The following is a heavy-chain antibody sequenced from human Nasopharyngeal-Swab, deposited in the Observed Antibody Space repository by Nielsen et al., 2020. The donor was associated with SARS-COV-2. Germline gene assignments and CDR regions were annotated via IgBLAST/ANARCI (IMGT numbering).Heavy chain of an antibody. V-gene: IGHV4-30-4*08. J-gene: IGHJ4*02. D-gene: IGHD3-9*01. Sequence: SETLTLTCTASGDSISSGKDYWICMRQTPGLGLVWIGYIDYSGSTDHNPSLKSRVTISVDTSKNQFSLKVNSVTAADTAVYYCARLGRYYDTLSGFARHFDYWGQGIMVTVSS. CDR2: IDYSGST. CDR1: GDSISSGKDY. CDR3: ARLGRYYDTLSGFARHFDY.